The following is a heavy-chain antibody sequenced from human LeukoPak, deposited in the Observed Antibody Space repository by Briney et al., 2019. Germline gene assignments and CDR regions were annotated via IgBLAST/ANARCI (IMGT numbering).Heavy chain of an antibody. CDR3: ARAHSSDWHSRSDP. V-gene: IGHV4-59*01. CDR1: GGSITSYY. J-gene: IGHJ5*02. D-gene: IGHD6-19*01. Sequence: SETLSLTCTVSGGSITSYYWRWIRQPPGKGLEWIAYIYYIGITNYNPPFKSRVTISLDTSKNQSSLKLSSVTAADTAVYYCARAHSSDWHSRSDPWGQGTLVTVSS. CDR2: IYYIGIT.